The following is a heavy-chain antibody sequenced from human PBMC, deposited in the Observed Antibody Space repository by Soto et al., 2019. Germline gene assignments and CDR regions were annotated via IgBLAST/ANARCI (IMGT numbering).Heavy chain of an antibody. CDR1: GGSVSSGSYY. D-gene: IGHD2-2*01. V-gene: IGHV4-61*01. CDR3: GRVPAR. CDR2: IYYSGST. J-gene: IGHJ4*02. Sequence: PSETLSLTCTVSGGSVSSGSYYWSWIRQPPGKGLEWIGYIYYSGSTNYNPSLKSRVTISVDTSKNQSSLKLSSVTAADTAVYYCGRVPARWAREPLVPVSS.